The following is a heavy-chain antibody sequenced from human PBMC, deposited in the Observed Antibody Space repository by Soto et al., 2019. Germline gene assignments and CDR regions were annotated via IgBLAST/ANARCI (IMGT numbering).Heavy chain of an antibody. CDR3: ASLMLVSGHMAFDI. Sequence: GASVKVSFKASGGTFSSYTISWVRQAPGQGLEWMGRIIPILGIANYAQKFQGRVTITADKSTSTAYMELSSLRSEDTAVYYCASLMLVSGHMAFDIWGQGTMVTVSS. J-gene: IGHJ3*02. D-gene: IGHD3-10*02. V-gene: IGHV1-69*02. CDR2: IIPILGIA. CDR1: GGTFSSYT.